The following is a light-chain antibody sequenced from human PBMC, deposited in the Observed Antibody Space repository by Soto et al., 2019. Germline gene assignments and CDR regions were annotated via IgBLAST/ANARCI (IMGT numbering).Light chain of an antibody. Sequence: DIVLTQSPDTLSLSPGERATLSCRASQSVSSNYLAWYQQKPGQAPRLLIYGASTRATGIPDRFSGSGSGTDFTLTISRLEPEDFAVYYCQQYCSSSYPFRQGTRLEIK. CDR2: GAS. V-gene: IGKV3-20*01. CDR1: QSVSSNY. J-gene: IGKJ2*01. CDR3: QQYCSSSYP.